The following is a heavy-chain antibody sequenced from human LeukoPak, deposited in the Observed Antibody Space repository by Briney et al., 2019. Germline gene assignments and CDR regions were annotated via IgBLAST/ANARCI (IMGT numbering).Heavy chain of an antibody. Sequence: SETLSLTCAVSGGSISSGGYSWSWIRQPPGKGLEWIGYIYHSGSTYYNPSLKSRVTISVDRSKNQFSLKLSSVTAADTAVYYCARVGSLGVQGVIMGAAFDYWGQGTLVTVSS. CDR2: IYHSGST. CDR3: ARVGSLGVQGVIMGAAFDY. D-gene: IGHD3-10*01. V-gene: IGHV4-30-2*01. J-gene: IGHJ4*02. CDR1: GGSISSGGYS.